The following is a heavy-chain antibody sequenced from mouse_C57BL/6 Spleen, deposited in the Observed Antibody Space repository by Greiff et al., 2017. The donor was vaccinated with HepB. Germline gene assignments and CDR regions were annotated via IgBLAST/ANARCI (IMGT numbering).Heavy chain of an antibody. V-gene: IGHV5-17*01. Sequence: EVKLVESGGGLVKPGGSLKLSCAASGFTFSDYGMHWVRQAPEKGLEWVAYISSGSSTIYYADTVKGRFTISRDNAKNTLFLQMTSLGSEDTAMYYCARSNYGYFDYWGQGTTLTVSS. CDR3: ARSNYGYFDY. J-gene: IGHJ2*01. CDR1: GFTFSDYG. CDR2: ISSGSSTI. D-gene: IGHD2-5*01.